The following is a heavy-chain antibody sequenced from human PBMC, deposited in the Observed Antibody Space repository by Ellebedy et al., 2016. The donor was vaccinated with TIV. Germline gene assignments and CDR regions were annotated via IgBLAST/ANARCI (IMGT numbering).Heavy chain of an antibody. J-gene: IGHJ2*01. CDR2: IFYSGST. Sequence: MPSETLSLTCTVSGGSISDYYSNWIRQRPGKGLEWIGYIFYSGSTNYNPSLTSRVTISVDTSKSQFSLKVISVTAADTAVYYCARRYSYGTKYFELWGRGTLVTVSS. V-gene: IGHV4-59*08. D-gene: IGHD5-18*01. CDR1: GGSISDYY. CDR3: ARRYSYGTKYFEL.